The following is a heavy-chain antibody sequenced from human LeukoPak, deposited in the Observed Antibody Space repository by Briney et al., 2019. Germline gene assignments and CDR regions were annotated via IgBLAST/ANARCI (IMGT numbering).Heavy chain of an antibody. J-gene: IGHJ4*02. CDR2: VFDSGGT. Sequence: PSETLTLTCTVSGVSISNYWWGWIRQPPGKGLEWIGYVFDSGGTNYNPSLKSRVTISVDTSKKQFSLKPSSVTAADTAVYYCARGYSSSWNYFDYWGQGTLVTVSS. CDR1: GVSISNYW. D-gene: IGHD6-13*01. V-gene: IGHV4-59*01. CDR3: ARGYSSSWNYFDY.